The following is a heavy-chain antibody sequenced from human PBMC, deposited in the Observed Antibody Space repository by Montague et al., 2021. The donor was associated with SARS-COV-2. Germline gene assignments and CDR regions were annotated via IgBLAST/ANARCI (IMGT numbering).Heavy chain of an antibody. V-gene: IGHV4-34*01. D-gene: IGHD3-3*01. CDR3: ARGGLAGGNYDIWSFSYTSPLDY. CDR2: INHRGST. CDR1: GGSFSAHS. Sequence: SETLSLTCAVYGGSFSAHSWSWIRQSPGKGPEWIGEINHRGSTTYMSSLKSRVTMSVDTSKNQFSLKMSSVTAADTAIYYCARGGLAGGNYDIWSFSYTSPLDYWGQGTQVTVSS. J-gene: IGHJ4*02.